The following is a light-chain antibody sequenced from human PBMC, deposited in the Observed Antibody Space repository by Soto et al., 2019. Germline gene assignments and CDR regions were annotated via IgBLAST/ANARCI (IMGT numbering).Light chain of an antibody. CDR3: LHSFYFPRT. Sequence: DIQMTQSPSSVSASVGDRVTITCRASQGIGDRLAWYQQRPGKVPQLVVYFASTLPSGVPSRFSASGSGAEFILTITPLQAEDFATYYCLHSFYFPRTVGQGTKVDSK. J-gene: IGKJ1*01. CDR2: FAS. CDR1: QGIGDR. V-gene: IGKV1-12*01.